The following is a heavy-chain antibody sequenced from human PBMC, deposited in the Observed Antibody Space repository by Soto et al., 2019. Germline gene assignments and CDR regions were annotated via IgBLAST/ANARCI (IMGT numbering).Heavy chain of an antibody. J-gene: IGHJ6*02. D-gene: IGHD6-19*01. CDR1: TLSSYW. Sequence: TLSSYWMNWVRQAPGKGLEWVANIKQDGSEKYYVDSVKGRFFISRDNAKNSLYLQLNSLRAEDTAVYYCARDADASGWYHYGMDVWGQGTLVTVSS. CDR2: IKQDGSEK. V-gene: IGHV3-7*01. CDR3: ARDADASGWYHYGMDV.